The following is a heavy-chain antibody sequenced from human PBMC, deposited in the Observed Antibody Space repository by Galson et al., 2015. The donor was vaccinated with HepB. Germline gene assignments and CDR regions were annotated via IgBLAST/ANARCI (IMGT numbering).Heavy chain of an antibody. V-gene: IGHV1-69*04. Sequence: SVKVSCKASGGTFSSYAISWVRQAPGQGLEWMGRVIPILGIANYAQKFQGRVTITADKSTSTAYMELSSLRSEDTAVYYCARADCSSTSCYSGGRVALDYWGQGTLVTVSS. CDR2: VIPILGIA. CDR1: GGTFSSYA. CDR3: ARADCSSTSCYSGGRVALDY. D-gene: IGHD2-2*01. J-gene: IGHJ4*02.